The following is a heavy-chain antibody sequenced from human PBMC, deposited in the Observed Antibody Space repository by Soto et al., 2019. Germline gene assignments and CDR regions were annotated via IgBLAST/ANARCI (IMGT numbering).Heavy chain of an antibody. Sequence: QVQLVQSGAEVKKPGASVKVSCKASGYTFTSYYMHWLRQAPGQGLEWMGRIKPSGGSTSYAQKFQGRITMTRDTSTSTVYMELSSLRSEDTAVYYCARGYGGNGYVDYWGQGTLVTVSS. V-gene: IGHV1-46*01. J-gene: IGHJ4*02. CDR2: IKPSGGST. CDR1: GYTFTSYY. D-gene: IGHD4-17*01. CDR3: ARGYGGNGYVDY.